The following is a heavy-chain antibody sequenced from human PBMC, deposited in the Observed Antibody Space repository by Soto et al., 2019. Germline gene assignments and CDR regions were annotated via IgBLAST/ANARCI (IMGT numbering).Heavy chain of an antibody. CDR1: GDTSNNYH. V-gene: IGHV1-46*02. D-gene: IGHD3-10*02. CDR2: INPGGVTI. Sequence: ASAEVTCKASGDTSNNYHVHWAQQATGQGLEWMGIINPGGVTISYAQKFQGRLTMTRDTSTSTVHMELTTLRSEDTAVYYCAREGVSMFFFDYCGQGTLVTGSS. J-gene: IGHJ4*02. CDR3: AREGVSMFFFDY.